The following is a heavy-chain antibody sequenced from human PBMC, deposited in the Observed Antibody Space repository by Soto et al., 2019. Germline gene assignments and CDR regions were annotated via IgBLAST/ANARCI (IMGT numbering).Heavy chain of an antibody. Sequence: GASVKVSCKASGYTFTSYAMHWVRQAPGQRLEWMGWINAGNGNTKYSQKFQGRVTITRDTSASTAYMELSSLRSEDTAVYYCARRLSMVRGVMDADFDYWGQGTLVTVSS. CDR1: GYTFTSYA. D-gene: IGHD3-10*01. J-gene: IGHJ4*02. CDR3: ARRLSMVRGVMDADFDY. V-gene: IGHV1-3*01. CDR2: INAGNGNT.